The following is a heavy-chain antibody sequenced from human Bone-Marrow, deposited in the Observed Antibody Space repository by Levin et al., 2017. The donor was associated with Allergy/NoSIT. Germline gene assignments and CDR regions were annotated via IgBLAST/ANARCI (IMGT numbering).Heavy chain of an antibody. CDR2: ISGSGTST. J-gene: IGHJ4*02. Sequence: GESLKISCAASGFTFSSYAMSWVRQAPGKGLDWVSAISGSGTSTYYADSVKGRFTISRDNSMTTLYLEMNSLRAEDTAVYYCAKGAGWVAGAVALIWGQGTLVTVSS. CDR3: AKGAGWVAGAVALI. D-gene: IGHD6-19*01. CDR1: GFTFSSYA. V-gene: IGHV3-23*01.